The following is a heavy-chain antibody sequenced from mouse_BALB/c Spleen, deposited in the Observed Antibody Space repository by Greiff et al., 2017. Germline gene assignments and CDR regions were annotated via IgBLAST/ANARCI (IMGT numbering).Heavy chain of an antibody. CDR1: GYSITSGYY. V-gene: IGHV3-6*02. CDR3: ARDPYDPFDY. J-gene: IGHJ2*01. Sequence: EVQVVESGPGLVKPSQSLSLTCSVTGYSITSGYYWNWIRQFPGNKLEWMGYISYDGSNNYNPSLKNRISITRDTSKNQFFLKLNSVTTEDTATYYCARDPYDPFDYWGQGTTLTVSS. CDR2: ISYDGSN. D-gene: IGHD2-3*01.